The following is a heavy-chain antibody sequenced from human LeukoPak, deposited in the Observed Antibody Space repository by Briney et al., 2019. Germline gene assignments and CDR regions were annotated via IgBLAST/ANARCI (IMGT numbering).Heavy chain of an antibody. CDR3: ARGSSFYYGMDV. V-gene: IGHV3-11*01. J-gene: IGHJ6*02. CDR2: ISSSGTTI. Sequence: GGSLRLSCAASGFTFSDYYMIWIRQAPGKGLEWLSYISSSGTTIYYADSVKGRFTISRDNAKNSVYLQMYSLRAEDTAVYFCARGSSFYYGMDVWGQGTTVTVSS. CDR1: GFTFSDYY.